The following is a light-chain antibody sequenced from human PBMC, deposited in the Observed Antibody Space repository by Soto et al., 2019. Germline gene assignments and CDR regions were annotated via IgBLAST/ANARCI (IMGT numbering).Light chain of an antibody. V-gene: IGLV2-14*01. J-gene: IGLJ3*02. CDR2: EVN. Sequence: QSALTQPASVSGSPGQSITISCTGTSSDVGAYNYVSWYQQHPGKAPKLIIYEVNNRPSGFSNRFSGSKSGNTASLTISGLLAEDEAGYYCSSYTDSGTLVFGSGTKLTVL. CDR3: SSYTDSGTLV. CDR1: SSDVGAYNY.